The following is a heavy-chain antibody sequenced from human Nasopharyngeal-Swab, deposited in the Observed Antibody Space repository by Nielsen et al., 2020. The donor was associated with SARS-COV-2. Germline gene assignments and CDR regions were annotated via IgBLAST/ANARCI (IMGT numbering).Heavy chain of an antibody. CDR2: INHSDRT. D-gene: IGHD2-2*01. Sequence: SETLSLTCAMYGGSFSGYYWSWIRQPPGKGLEWIGEINHSDRTIYNPSLKSRLTISVDTSKSQFSLELRSVTATDTAVYYCARSTRIPLDSWGPGTLVTVSS. V-gene: IGHV4-34*01. CDR3: ARSTRIPLDS. J-gene: IGHJ4*02. CDR1: GGSFSGYY.